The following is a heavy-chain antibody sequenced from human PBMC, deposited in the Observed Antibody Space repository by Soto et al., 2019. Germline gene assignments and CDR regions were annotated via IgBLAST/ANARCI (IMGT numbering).Heavy chain of an antibody. CDR2: ISSTSGIL. CDR1: GFIFSDFE. Sequence: GGSLRLSCATSGFIFSDFEMNWVRQAPGKGLEWLSYISSTSGILYYADSVKGRFTISRDSANSSLYLQMSSLRVGDTAVYYCVRDRIARVRSGFDFWGQGTLVTVSS. J-gene: IGHJ4*02. V-gene: IGHV3-48*03. D-gene: IGHD2-21*01. CDR3: VRDRIARVRSGFDF.